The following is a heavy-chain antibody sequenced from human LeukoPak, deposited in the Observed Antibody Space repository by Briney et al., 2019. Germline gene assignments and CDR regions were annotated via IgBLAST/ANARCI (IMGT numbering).Heavy chain of an antibody. D-gene: IGHD3-16*01. CDR1: GGSVNSGTYY. CDR3: ARAEGLRLGY. V-gene: IGHV4-30-4*08. CDR2: IYYSGSA. Sequence: SETLSLTCTVSGGSVNSGTYYWSWIRQPPGKGLEWIGNIYYSGSAYYNPSLKSRVTISVDTSKNQFSLKLSSVTAADTAVYYCARAEGLRLGYWGQGTLVTVSS. J-gene: IGHJ4*02.